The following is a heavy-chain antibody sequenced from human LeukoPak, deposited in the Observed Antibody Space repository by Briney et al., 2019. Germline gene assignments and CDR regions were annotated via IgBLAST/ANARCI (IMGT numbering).Heavy chain of an antibody. CDR3: ARDIISFIGGVIQH. D-gene: IGHD3-16*02. V-gene: IGHV3-23*01. J-gene: IGHJ4*02. CDR2: ISGSGDRK. CDR1: GFPFSSYA. Sequence: PGGSLRLSCAASGFPFSSYAMTWVRQPPGKGLEWVSAISGSGDRKNYADSVKGRFTISRDNSMNTLYLQTNILRAEDTAVYYCARDIISFIGGVIQHWGQGTLVTVSS.